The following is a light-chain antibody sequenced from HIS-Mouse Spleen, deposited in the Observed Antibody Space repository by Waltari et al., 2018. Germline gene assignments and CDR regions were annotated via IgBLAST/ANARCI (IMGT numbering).Light chain of an antibody. J-gene: IGLJ1*01. V-gene: IGLV2-23*01. CDR2: VCS. CDR3: CSYAGSSTYV. Sequence: QSALTQPASVSGSPGPSITISCTGTSRELGSYNLVSWYQPHPGKAPKLMIDVCSKRPSGVSNRFSGSKSGNTASLTISWLQAEDEADYYCCSYAGSSTYVFGTGTKVTVL. CDR1: SRELGSYNL.